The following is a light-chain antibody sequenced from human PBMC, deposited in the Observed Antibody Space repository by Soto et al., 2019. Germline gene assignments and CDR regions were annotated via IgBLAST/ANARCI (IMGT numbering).Light chain of an antibody. CDR3: QQYNSWPWT. CDR2: KAS. J-gene: IGKJ1*01. Sequence: IPVSLSPSPLSASVGDRVTIPCRASQSISSWLAWYQQKPGKAPKLLIYKASSLESGVPSRFSGSGSGTEFTLTISSLQPEDFAAYYCQQYNSWPWTFGQGTKVDIK. CDR1: QSISSW. V-gene: IGKV1-5*03.